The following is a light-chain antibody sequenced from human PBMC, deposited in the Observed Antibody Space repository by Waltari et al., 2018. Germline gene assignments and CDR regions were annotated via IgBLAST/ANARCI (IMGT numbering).Light chain of an antibody. V-gene: IGKV3-20*01. CDR1: QSIGIY. J-gene: IGKJ1*01. CDR3: QKYESLPAT. Sequence: EIVLTQSPGTLSLSPGERATLSCGASQSIGIYLAWYQQKPGQAPRLLMYHASSRATGIPDRFSGSGSGTDFSLTISRLEPEDFAVYYCQKYESLPATFGQGTKVEIK. CDR2: HAS.